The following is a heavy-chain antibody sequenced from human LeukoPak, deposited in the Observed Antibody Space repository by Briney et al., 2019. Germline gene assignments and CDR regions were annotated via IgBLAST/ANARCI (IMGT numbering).Heavy chain of an antibody. J-gene: IGHJ6*03. CDR1: GFTFSSYE. Sequence: PGGSLRLSCAASGFTFSSYEMNWVRQAPGKGLEWVSYISSSGSTIYYADSVKGRFTISRDNAKNSLYLQMNSLRAEDTAVYYCARVSMSTPYYYYYYMDVWGKGTTVTIS. CDR2: ISSSGSTI. V-gene: IGHV3-48*03. CDR3: ARVSMSTPYYYYYYMDV. D-gene: IGHD2/OR15-2a*01.